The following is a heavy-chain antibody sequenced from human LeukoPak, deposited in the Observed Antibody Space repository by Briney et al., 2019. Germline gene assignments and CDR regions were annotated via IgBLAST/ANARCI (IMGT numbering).Heavy chain of an antibody. CDR1: GFTFSSNY. CDR3: AKRYLDWGYYYYYYMDV. CDR2: IRYDGSNK. J-gene: IGHJ6*03. Sequence: GGSLRLSCAASGFTFSSNYMTWVRQAPGKGLEWVAFIRYDGSNKYYADSVKGRFTISRDNSKNTLYLQMNSLRAEDTAVYYCAKRYLDWGYYYYYYMDVWGKGTTVTVSS. V-gene: IGHV3-30*02. D-gene: IGHD2-21*01.